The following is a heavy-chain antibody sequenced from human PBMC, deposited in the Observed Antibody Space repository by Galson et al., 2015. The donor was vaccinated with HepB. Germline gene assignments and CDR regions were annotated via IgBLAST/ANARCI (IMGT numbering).Heavy chain of an antibody. CDR2: IRSKAYGGTT. CDR1: GFTFGDYA. CDR3: TRDDSGYSYGPTYYYYYGMDV. V-gene: IGHV3-49*03. J-gene: IGHJ6*02. Sequence: SLRLSCAASGFTFGDYAMSWFRQAPGKGLEWVGFIRSKAYGGTTEYAASVKGRFTISRDDSKSIAYLQMNSLKTEDTAVYYCTRDDSGYSYGPTYYYYYGMDVWGQGTTVTVSS. D-gene: IGHD5-18*01.